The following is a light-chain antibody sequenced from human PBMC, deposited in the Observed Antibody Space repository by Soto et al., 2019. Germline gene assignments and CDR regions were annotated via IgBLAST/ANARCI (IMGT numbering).Light chain of an antibody. CDR1: QSISSSY. Sequence: IVLTQSPGTLSLSPGEIATLSCRASQSISSSYLAWYQQKPGQAPRLLIYSASSRATGIPDRFSGSGSGTDFTLTISSLEPEDFALYYCQQRSNWPPITFGQGTRLEIK. J-gene: IGKJ5*01. CDR2: SAS. V-gene: IGKV3D-20*02. CDR3: QQRSNWPPIT.